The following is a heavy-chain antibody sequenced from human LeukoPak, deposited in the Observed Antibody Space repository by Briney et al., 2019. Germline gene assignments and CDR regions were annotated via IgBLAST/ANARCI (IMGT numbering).Heavy chain of an antibody. CDR1: GYSFTGYY. V-gene: IGHV1-2*02. CDR3: ARRGAYFDY. J-gene: IGHJ4*02. CDR2: VNPKNGGT. Sequence: ASVKGSCKTSGYSFTGYYMHWVRQAPGQGLEWMGWVNPKNGGTNYPQKFQGRVTMTTDTSVGTAYMERSSLASDDTAVYYCARRGAYFDYWGQGTLVTVSS.